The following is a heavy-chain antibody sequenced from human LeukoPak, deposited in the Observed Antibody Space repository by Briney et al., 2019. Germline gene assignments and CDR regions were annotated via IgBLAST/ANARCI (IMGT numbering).Heavy chain of an antibody. CDR1: GFTSDDYG. CDR3: ARGNSNFDY. J-gene: IGHJ4*02. Sequence: PGGSPRLSCAASGFTSDDYGMSWVRQAPGKGLEWVSGIHRNGGSTGYADSVKGRFTISRDTAKNSLYLQMNGLRAEDTALYHCARGNSNFDYWGQGTLVTVSS. V-gene: IGHV3-20*01. D-gene: IGHD3-10*01. CDR2: IHRNGGST.